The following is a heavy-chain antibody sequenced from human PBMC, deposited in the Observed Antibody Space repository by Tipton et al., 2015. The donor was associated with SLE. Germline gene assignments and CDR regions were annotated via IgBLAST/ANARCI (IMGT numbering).Heavy chain of an antibody. J-gene: IGHJ3*02. CDR3: ASRGVPDAFDI. V-gene: IGHV4-59*12. Sequence: LSLTCTVSGGSISSYYWSWIRQPPGKGLEWIGYIYYSGSTNYSGSTNYNPSLKSRVTISLDTSKSQFSLKLSSVTAADTAVYYCASRGVPDAFDIWGQGTMVTVSS. D-gene: IGHD3-10*01. CDR2: IYYSGSTNYSGST. CDR1: GGSISSYY.